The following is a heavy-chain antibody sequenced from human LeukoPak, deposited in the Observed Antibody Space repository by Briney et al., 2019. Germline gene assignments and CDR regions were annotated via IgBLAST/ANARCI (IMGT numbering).Heavy chain of an antibody. V-gene: IGHV3-23*01. CDR1: GFTFSSYA. Sequence: GGSLRLSCAASGFTFSSYAMSWVRQAPGKGLEWVSAISGSGGSTYYADSVKGRFTISRDNSKNTLYLQMNSLRAEDTAVYYCARDNQYYYDSSGYSHTQYFQHWGQGTLVTVSS. J-gene: IGHJ1*01. CDR2: ISGSGGST. D-gene: IGHD3-22*01. CDR3: ARDNQYYYDSSGYSHTQYFQH.